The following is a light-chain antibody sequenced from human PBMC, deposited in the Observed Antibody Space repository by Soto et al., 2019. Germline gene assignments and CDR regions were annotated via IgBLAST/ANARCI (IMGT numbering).Light chain of an antibody. CDR3: SSYAGNNNFVV. Sequence: QSVLTQPPSVSGAPGQRVTISCTGSSSNIGAGYDVHWYQQLPGTAPKLLIYGNSNRPSGVPDRFSGSKSDNTASLTVSGLQAEDEADYYCSSYAGNNNFVVFGGGTKVTVL. V-gene: IGLV1-40*01. CDR1: SSNIGAGYD. J-gene: IGLJ2*01. CDR2: GNS.